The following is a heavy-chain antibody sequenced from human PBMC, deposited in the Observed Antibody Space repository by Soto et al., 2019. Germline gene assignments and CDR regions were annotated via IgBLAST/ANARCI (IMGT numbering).Heavy chain of an antibody. CDR2: VYWDEDK. CDR3: ARSPYGDYVNSFDM. D-gene: IGHD4-17*01. J-gene: IGHJ3*02. Sequence: QITLKESGPTLVNPTQTLTLTCTFAVFSLSTTGVTVGWIRQPPGKALEWLALVYWDEDKRYSPSLKNRLTITKDTSKIQVVLTMTNMDPVDTATYYCARSPYGDYVNSFDMWGQGTVVTVSS. V-gene: IGHV2-5*02. CDR1: VFSLSTTGVT.